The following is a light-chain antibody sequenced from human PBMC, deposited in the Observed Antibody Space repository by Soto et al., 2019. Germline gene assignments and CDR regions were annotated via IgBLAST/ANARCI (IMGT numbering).Light chain of an antibody. J-gene: IGKJ1*01. Sequence: EIVLTQSPGTLSLSPGERATLSCRASQRVNSRFFAWYQQKPAQAPRLLIYRASTRAAGVPDRFSGTGSGTEFTLTISSLQSEDFAVYVCHQYNNWPPWTFGRGTKVDI. CDR1: QRVNSRF. CDR2: RAS. CDR3: HQYNNWPPWT. V-gene: IGKV3-15*01.